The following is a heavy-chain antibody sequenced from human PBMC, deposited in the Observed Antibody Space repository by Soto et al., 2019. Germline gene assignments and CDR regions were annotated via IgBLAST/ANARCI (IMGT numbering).Heavy chain of an antibody. Sequence: QITLKESGPTLVKPTQTLTLTCTFSGFSLSTSGVGVGWIRQPPGKALAWLALIYWDDDKRYSPSLKSRLTIXXDTSKNPVAPTMTNMDPVDTATYYCAHRRGYYDSSGYWFDPWGQGTLVTVSS. D-gene: IGHD3-22*01. CDR1: GFSLSTSGVG. CDR2: IYWDDDK. J-gene: IGHJ5*02. CDR3: AHRRGYYDSSGYWFDP. V-gene: IGHV2-5*02.